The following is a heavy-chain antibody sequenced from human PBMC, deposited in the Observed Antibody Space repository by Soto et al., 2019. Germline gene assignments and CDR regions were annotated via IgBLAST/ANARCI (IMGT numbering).Heavy chain of an antibody. V-gene: IGHV3-23*01. J-gene: IGHJ5*02. Sequence: EVQLLESGGGLVQPGGSLRLSCAASGFTFSSYAMSWVRQAPGKGLEWVSAISGSGGSTYYADSVKGRFTISRDNSKNTLYLQMNSLRAEDTAVYYCAKDTGHHYYGSGSYSAWFDPWGQGTLVTVSS. CDR3: AKDTGHHYYGSGSYSAWFDP. CDR1: GFTFSSYA. D-gene: IGHD3-10*01. CDR2: ISGSGGST.